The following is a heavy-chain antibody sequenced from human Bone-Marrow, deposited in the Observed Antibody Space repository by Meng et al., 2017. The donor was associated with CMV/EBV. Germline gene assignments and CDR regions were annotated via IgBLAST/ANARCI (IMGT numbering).Heavy chain of an antibody. CDR1: GFTFSNYA. CDR3: AKCRSGIPAALNH. D-gene: IGHD6-13*01. J-gene: IGHJ5*02. V-gene: IGHV3-23*01. Sequence: GGSLRLSCAAFGFTFSNYAMTWVRQAPGKGLEWVSTISDSGGNTYYADSVKGRFTISSDNSKNTLYLQMNSLRAEDTAVYYCAKCRSGIPAALNHWGQGTLVTVSS. CDR2: ISDSGGNT.